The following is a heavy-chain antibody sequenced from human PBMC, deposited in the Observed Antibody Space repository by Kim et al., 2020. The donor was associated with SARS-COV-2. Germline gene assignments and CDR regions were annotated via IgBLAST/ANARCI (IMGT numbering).Heavy chain of an antibody. CDR1: GYTFTGYS. V-gene: IGHV1-2*02. Sequence: ASVKVSCKASGYTFTGYSMHWVRQAPGQGLEWMGWINPNSGGTNYAQKFQGRVTMTRDTSISTAYMELSRLKSDDTAVYYCCPSPVVRGGYYYYYWGQGTLVTVSS. CDR3: CPSPVVRGGYYYYY. CDR2: INPNSGGT. J-gene: IGHJ4*02. D-gene: IGHD3-22*01.